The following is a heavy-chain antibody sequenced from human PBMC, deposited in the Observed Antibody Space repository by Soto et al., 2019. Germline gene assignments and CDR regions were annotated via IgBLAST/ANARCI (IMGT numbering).Heavy chain of an antibody. CDR3: ARGEEGSSTSCYPY. Sequence: QVQLQESGPGLVKPSQTLSLTCTVSGGSISSGGYYWSWIRQHPGKGLEWIGYIYYSGSTYYNPSLKSRVTISVDPSKNQFSLKLSSVTAADTAVYYCARGEEGSSTSCYPYWGQGTVVTVSS. CDR1: GGSISSGGYY. J-gene: IGHJ4*02. V-gene: IGHV4-31*03. CDR2: IYYSGST. D-gene: IGHD2-2*01.